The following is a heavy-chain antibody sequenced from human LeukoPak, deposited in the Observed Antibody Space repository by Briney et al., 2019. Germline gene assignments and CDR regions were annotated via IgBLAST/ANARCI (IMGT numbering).Heavy chain of an antibody. Sequence: SETLSLTCTVSGGSICSGSYYWSWIRQPAGKGLEWIGRIYTSGSTNYNPSLKSRVTISVDTSKNQFSLKLSSVTAADTAVYYCARAPKYYGSGFDPWGQGTLVTVSS. D-gene: IGHD3-10*01. CDR1: GGSICSGSYY. V-gene: IGHV4-61*02. J-gene: IGHJ5*02. CDR2: IYTSGST. CDR3: ARAPKYYGSGFDP.